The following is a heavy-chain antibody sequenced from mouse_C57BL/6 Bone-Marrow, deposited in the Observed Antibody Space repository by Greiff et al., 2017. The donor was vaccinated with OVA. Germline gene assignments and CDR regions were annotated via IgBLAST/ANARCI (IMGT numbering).Heavy chain of an antibody. D-gene: IGHD2-4*01. CDR3: AREGAYDYDCY. V-gene: IGHV1-64*01. CDR2: IHPNSGST. J-gene: IGHJ2*01. CDR1: GYTFTSYW. Sequence: QVQLQQPGAELVKPGASVKLSCKASGYTFTSYWMHWVKQRPGQGLEWIGMIHPNSGSTNYNEKFKSKATLTVDKSSSTAYMQLSSLTSEDSAVYYCAREGAYDYDCYWGQGTTLTVSS.